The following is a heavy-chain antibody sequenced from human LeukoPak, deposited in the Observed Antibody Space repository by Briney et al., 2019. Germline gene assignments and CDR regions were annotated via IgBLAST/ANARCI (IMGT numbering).Heavy chain of an antibody. CDR1: GFTFSSYS. CDR2: ISSSSSYT. J-gene: IGHJ3*02. D-gene: IGHD6-19*01. CDR3: ARDRIAVAGTTGDAFDI. Sequence: GGSLRLSCAASGFTFSSYSMNWVRQAPGKGLEWVSSISSSSSYTYYADSVKGRFTISRDNAKNSLYLQMNSLRAEDTAVYYCARDRIAVAGTTGDAFDIWGQGTMVTVSS. V-gene: IGHV3-21*01.